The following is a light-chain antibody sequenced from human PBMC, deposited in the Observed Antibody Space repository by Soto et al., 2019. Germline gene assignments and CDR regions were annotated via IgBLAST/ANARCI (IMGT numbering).Light chain of an antibody. V-gene: IGLV2-14*01. CDR2: DVS. CDR3: SSYTSSSILYV. CDR1: GSDVGGFNY. Sequence: QSVLTQPASVSGSPGQSITISCTGTGSDVGGFNYVSWYQQYPGKAPKLMIYDVSYRPSGVSNRFSGSKSGNTASLSISGLQAEDDAEYYCSSYTSSSILYVFGTGTKVTVL. J-gene: IGLJ1*01.